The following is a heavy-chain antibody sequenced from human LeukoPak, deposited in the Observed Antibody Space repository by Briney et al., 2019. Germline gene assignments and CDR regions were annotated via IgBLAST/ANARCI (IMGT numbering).Heavy chain of an antibody. CDR2: IIPIFGTA. J-gene: IGHJ4*02. CDR3: AISVDY. V-gene: IGHV1-69*13. CDR1: GYTFTSYD. Sequence: SVKVSCKASGYTFTSYDINWVRQATGQGLEWMGGIIPIFGTANYAQKFQGRVTITADESTSTAYMELSSLRSEDTAVYYCAISVDYWGQGTLVTVSS.